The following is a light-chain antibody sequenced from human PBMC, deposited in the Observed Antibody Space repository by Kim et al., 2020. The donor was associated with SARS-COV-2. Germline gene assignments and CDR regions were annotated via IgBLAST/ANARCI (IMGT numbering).Light chain of an antibody. CDR3: QQSYTTPRT. V-gene: IGKV1-39*01. CDR2: AAS. CDR1: QNIGTY. Sequence: SASVGDRVTIACRASQNIGTYLSWYQHKSGEVPKLLIYAASKSHSGVPSRFSGSGSETDFTLTISSLQPEDFATYYCQQSYTTPRTIGQGTKLEI. J-gene: IGKJ2*01.